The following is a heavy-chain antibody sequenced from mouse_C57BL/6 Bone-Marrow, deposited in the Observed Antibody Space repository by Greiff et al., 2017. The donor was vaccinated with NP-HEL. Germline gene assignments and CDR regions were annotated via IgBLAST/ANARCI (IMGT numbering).Heavy chain of an antibody. CDR1: GFTFSSYA. J-gene: IGHJ3*01. D-gene: IGHD2-3*01. CDR2: ISDGGSYT. CDR3: ARDGYYPSY. V-gene: IGHV5-4*01. Sequence: EVQLQESGGGLVKPGGSLKLSCAASGFTFSSYAMSWVRQTQETRLEWVATISDGGSYTYYPDNVKGRFTITRDNAKNNLYLQMSHLKSEDTAMYYCARDGYYPSYWGQGTLVTVSS.